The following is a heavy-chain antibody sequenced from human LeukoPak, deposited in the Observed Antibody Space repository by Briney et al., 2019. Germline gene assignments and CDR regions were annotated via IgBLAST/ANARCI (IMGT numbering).Heavy chain of an antibody. J-gene: IGHJ6*03. CDR2: ICTSGSTV. D-gene: IGHD5-18*01. CDR1: GFTFSDYY. Sequence: KPGGSLRLSCEASGFTFSDYYMTWVRQAPGKGLEWVSYICTSGSTVDYADSVKGRFTISRDNAQNSMYLQMDSLRAEDTAVYYCARDRIPGAFSYGYGFSDMGVWGKGTTVTVSS. V-gene: IGHV3-11*04. CDR3: ARDRIPGAFSYGYGFSDMGV.